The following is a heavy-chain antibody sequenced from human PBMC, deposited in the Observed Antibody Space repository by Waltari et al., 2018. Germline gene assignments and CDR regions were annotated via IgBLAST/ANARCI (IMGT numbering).Heavy chain of an antibody. V-gene: IGHV3-48*02. Sequence: EVQLVESGGGLVQPGGSLRLSCAASGFTFSSYSMNWVRQAPGKGLEWVSYISSSSSTIYNADSVKGRFNISRDNAKNSLYLQMHSLRDEDTAVYYCARGPPTNWGRLSGDQTYYFDSWGQGTLVTVSS. CDR1: GFTFSSYS. D-gene: IGHD3-16*01. CDR3: ARGPPTNWGRLSGDQTYYFDS. J-gene: IGHJ4*02. CDR2: ISSSSSTI.